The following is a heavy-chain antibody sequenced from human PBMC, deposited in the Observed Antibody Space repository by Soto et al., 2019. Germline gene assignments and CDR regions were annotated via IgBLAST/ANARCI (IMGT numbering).Heavy chain of an antibody. CDR2: IYYSGNT. J-gene: IGHJ4*02. D-gene: IGHD3-10*01. CDR1: GGSITNYY. V-gene: IGHV4-59*01. Sequence: SETLSLTCTVSGGSITNYYWSWIRQPPGKGLEWIGYIYYSGNTNYNPSLKSRITISVDTSKNQCSLNLNSVTAADTAVYYCARVSAGIDYWGQGTLVTVSS. CDR3: ARVSAGIDY.